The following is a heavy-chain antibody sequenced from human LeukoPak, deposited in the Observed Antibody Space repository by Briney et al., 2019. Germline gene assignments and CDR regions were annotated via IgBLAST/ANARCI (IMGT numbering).Heavy chain of an antibody. CDR2: IYSGGST. CDR1: GFTVSSNY. CDR3: ASDFGEYYYYGMDV. J-gene: IGHJ6*02. Sequence: GSLRLSCAASGFTVSSNYMSWVRQAPGKGLEWVSVIYSGGSTYYADSVKGRFTISRDNSKNTLYLQMNSLRAEDTAAYYCASDFGEYYYYGMDVWGQGTTVTVSS. D-gene: IGHD3-10*01. V-gene: IGHV3-53*01.